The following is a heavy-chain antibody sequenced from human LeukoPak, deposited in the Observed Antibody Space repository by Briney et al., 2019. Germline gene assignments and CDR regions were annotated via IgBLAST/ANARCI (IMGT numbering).Heavy chain of an antibody. J-gene: IGHJ4*02. D-gene: IGHD3-10*01. Sequence: ASVKVSCKGSGYTFTTYYMHWVRQAPGQGLECMGIIDPSGGSTTYSQKFQGRVTMTRDTSTSIVYMELSSLRSEDTAVYYCARSYYFGLDYWGQGTLVTVSS. CDR2: IDPSGGST. V-gene: IGHV1-46*01. CDR1: GYTFTTYY. CDR3: ARSYYFGLDY.